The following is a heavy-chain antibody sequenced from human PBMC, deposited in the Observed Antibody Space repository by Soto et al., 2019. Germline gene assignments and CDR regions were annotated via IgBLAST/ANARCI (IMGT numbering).Heavy chain of an antibody. CDR3: ARDDAFGNENAFDL. Sequence: PGGSLRLSCAASGIIFSNYEMNWVRQPPGKGLEWVAVISPKGLSDSVEGRFTISRDNSKDTLYLQMNNLRAEDTAVYYCARDDAFGNENAFDLWGQGTMVTVSS. D-gene: IGHD1-1*01. CDR1: GIIFSNYE. J-gene: IGHJ3*01. CDR2: ISPK. V-gene: IGHV3-33*08.